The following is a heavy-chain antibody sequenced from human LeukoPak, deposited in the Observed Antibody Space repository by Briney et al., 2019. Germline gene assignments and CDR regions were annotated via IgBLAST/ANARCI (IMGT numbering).Heavy chain of an antibody. Sequence: GGSLRLSCVASGFSIGPFWMTWVRQAPGKGLEWVANIRGDASRLYYVDSVKGRFTISRDNAKNSLYLQMSNLRAEDTSVYYCARRGSLHSPANPWGQGTLVTVSS. D-gene: IGHD4-23*01. V-gene: IGHV3-7*01. CDR3: ARRGSLHSPANP. J-gene: IGHJ5*02. CDR1: GFSIGPFW. CDR2: IRGDASRL.